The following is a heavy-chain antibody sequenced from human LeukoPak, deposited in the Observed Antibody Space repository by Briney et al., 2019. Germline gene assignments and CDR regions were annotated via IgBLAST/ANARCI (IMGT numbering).Heavy chain of an antibody. V-gene: IGHV3-23*01. Sequence: GGSLRLSCAGSGFPFSSHGMNWVRQAPGKGLEWVSGISPGGGPTYYADSVKGRFTISRDDLKSTPYLQMKTLRAEDTAVYYCAKDGAWLRFDDWGQGILVTVSS. D-gene: IGHD5-12*01. CDR1: GFPFSSHG. CDR3: AKDGAWLRFDD. J-gene: IGHJ4*02. CDR2: ISPGGGPT.